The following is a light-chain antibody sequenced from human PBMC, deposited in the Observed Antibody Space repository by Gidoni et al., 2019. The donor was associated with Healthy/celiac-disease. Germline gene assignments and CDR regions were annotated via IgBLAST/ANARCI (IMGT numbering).Light chain of an antibody. CDR1: QSVSSSY. CDR2: GAS. V-gene: IGKV3-20*01. J-gene: IGKJ1*01. CDR3: QQYGSSPPWT. Sequence: EIVLTKSPGTLSLSPGERATLSCRASQSVSSSYLAWYQQKPGQAPRLLIYGASSRATGIPDRFSGSGSGTDFTLTISRLEPEDFAVYYCQQYGSSPPWTFXQXTKVEIK.